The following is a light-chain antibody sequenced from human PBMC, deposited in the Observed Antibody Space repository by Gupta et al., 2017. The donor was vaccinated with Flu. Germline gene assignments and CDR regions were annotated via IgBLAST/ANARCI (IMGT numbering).Light chain of an antibody. Sequence: NFMLTQPHSVSESPGKTVTISCTRSSGRIASNYVQCFHQRHRCDPPTLKYFESRRPSAVPAGCSCGTDSGYTSALTNTSRLKAEDASYYCCSYSDTSTSVVFGGGTKLTVL. CDR2: FES. J-gene: IGLJ3*02. V-gene: IGLV6-57*03. CDR3: SYSDTSTSVV. CDR1: SGRIASNY.